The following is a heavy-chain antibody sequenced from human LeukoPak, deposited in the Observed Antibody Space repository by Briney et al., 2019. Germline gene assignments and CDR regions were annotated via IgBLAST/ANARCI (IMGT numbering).Heavy chain of an antibody. CDR2: IDSNGDSR. D-gene: IGHD6-19*01. CDR1: GFTFRNYA. J-gene: IGHJ6*02. Sequence: GGSLRLSCSASGFTFRNYAMHWVRQAPGKGLEYVSTIDSNGDSRYYADSVKRRFTISRDNSKNTLYLQMSSLRPEYTAVYYCVNLGQWLVPDYYYGVDVWGQGTTVTVSS. CDR3: VNLGQWLVPDYYYGVDV. V-gene: IGHV3-64D*06.